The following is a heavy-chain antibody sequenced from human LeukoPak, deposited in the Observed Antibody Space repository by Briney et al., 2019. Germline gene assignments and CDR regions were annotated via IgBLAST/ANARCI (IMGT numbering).Heavy chain of an antibody. J-gene: IGHJ3*02. CDR1: GFTFSSYA. CDR3: ARVFYYGSTGTDAFDI. D-gene: IGHD3-22*01. V-gene: IGHV3-21*01. CDR2: ISTSSDYI. Sequence: GGSLRLSCAASGFTFSSYAMSWVRQAPGKGLEWVSSISTSSDYIYYADSVKGRFTISRDNGKTSLYLQMNSLRAEDTALYYCARVFYYGSTGTDAFDIWGQGTMVTVSS.